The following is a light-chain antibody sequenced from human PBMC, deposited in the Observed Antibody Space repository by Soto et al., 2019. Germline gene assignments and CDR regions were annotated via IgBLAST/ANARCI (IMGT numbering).Light chain of an antibody. V-gene: IGLV2-23*01. J-gene: IGLJ2*01. CDR1: SSDVGSYNL. CDR2: EDS. CDR3: CSYAGRSTLV. Sequence: QSVLTQPASVSGSPGQSITISCTGTSSDVGSYNLVSWYQQHPGKAPKLMIYEDSKRPSGVSNRFSGSKSGNTASLTISGLQAEDEDDYYCCSYAGRSTLVFGGGTKLTVL.